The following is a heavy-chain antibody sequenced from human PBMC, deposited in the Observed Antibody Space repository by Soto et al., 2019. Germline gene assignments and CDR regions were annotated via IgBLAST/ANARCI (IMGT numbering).Heavy chain of an antibody. D-gene: IGHD3-3*01. CDR3: ARDREVTMRSFDY. J-gene: IGHJ4*02. CDR2: LSYGGSDT. V-gene: IGHV3-30-3*01. CDR1: GFTFSTYA. Sequence: QVQMVESGGGVVQPGRSLRLSCEVSGFTFSTYARHWVRQAPGKGLEWVAVLSYGGSDTYFADSVKGRFTISSDKSKNTLYLQMNSLRIEDTGIYYCARDREVTMRSFDYWGPGTQVTVSS.